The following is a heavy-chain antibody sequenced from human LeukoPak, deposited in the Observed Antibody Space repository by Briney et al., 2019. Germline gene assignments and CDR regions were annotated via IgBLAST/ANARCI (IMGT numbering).Heavy chain of an antibody. Sequence: PSQTLSLTCAVSGGSISSGGYSWSWIRQPPGKGLEWIGYIFHTGNTYYNPSLKSRVTISVDRSKNQFSLKLSSVTAADTAVYYCARHVRTPELLWFGDPSGGMDVWGQGTTVTVSS. CDR2: IFHTGNT. D-gene: IGHD3-10*01. CDR3: ARHVRTPELLWFGDPSGGMDV. V-gene: IGHV4-30-2*01. CDR1: GGSISSGGYS. J-gene: IGHJ6*02.